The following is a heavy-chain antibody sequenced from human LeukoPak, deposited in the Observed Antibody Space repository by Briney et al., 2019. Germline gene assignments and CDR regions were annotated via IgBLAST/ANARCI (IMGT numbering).Heavy chain of an antibody. J-gene: IGHJ3*02. CDR1: GLTFSSYW. Sequence: GGSLRLSCAASGLTFSSYWMHWVRQAPGKGLVWVSRINSDGSSTSYADSVKGRFTISRDNAKNTLYLQMNSLRAEDTAVYYCARGLDLLYGDQEVAFDIWGQGTMVTVSS. CDR3: ARGLDLLYGDQEVAFDI. V-gene: IGHV3-74*01. CDR2: INSDGSST. D-gene: IGHD4-17*01.